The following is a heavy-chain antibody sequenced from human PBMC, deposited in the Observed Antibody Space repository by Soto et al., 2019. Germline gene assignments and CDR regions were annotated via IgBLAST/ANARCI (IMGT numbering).Heavy chain of an antibody. Sequence: GGSLRLSCAASGFTFSSYGMHWVRQAPGKGLEWVAVISYDGSNKYYADSVKGRFTISRDNSKNTLYLQMNSLRAEDTAVYYCAKELGGDGYNPPFDYWGQGTLVTVPQ. D-gene: IGHD3-16*01. CDR1: GFTFSSYG. CDR2: ISYDGSNK. J-gene: IGHJ4*02. CDR3: AKELGGDGYNPPFDY. V-gene: IGHV3-30*18.